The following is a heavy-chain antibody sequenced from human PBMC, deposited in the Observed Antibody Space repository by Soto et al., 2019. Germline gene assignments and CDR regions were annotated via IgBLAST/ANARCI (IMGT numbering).Heavy chain of an antibody. J-gene: IGHJ5*02. CDR3: ARVIWAYHDILTGQTNWFDP. D-gene: IGHD3-9*01. Sequence: PSETLSLTCTVSGVSVTSGSYYWSWIRQPPGKGLEWIGYISYTGSTNYNPSLKSRVTISLDTSKNQFSLKLSSVTAADTAVYYCARVIWAYHDILTGQTNWFDPWGQGTLVTVSS. CDR2: ISYTGST. V-gene: IGHV4-61*01. CDR1: GVSVTSGSYY.